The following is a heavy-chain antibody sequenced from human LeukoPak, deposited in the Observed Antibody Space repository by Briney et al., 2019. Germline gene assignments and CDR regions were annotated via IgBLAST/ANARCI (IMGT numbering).Heavy chain of an antibody. CDR3: AKTGGYYYASD. V-gene: IGHV3-30*18. J-gene: IGHJ4*02. D-gene: IGHD3-10*01. CDR2: ISYDATYK. Sequence: PGRSLRLSCAASGFTFSSSGMHWVRQAPGKGLEWVAIISYDATYKYYADSVKGRFTISRDNSKNTLYLQMNSLRAEDSAVYYCAKTGGYYYASDWGQGTLVTVSS. CDR1: GFTFSSSG.